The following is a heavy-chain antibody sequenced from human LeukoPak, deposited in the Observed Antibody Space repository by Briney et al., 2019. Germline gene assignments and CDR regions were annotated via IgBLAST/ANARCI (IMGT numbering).Heavy chain of an antibody. CDR2: IYYSGNT. CDR3: AREGTAGTNLNWFDP. J-gene: IGHJ5*02. D-gene: IGHD1-1*01. CDR1: GGSIRTYY. V-gene: IGHV4-59*01. Sequence: SETLSLTCIVSGGSIRTYYWSWIRQPPGKGLEWIGYIYYSGNTNYNPSLQSRVTISVDTSKNQFSLKLSSVTAADTAVYYCAREGTAGTNLNWFDPWGQGTLVTVSS.